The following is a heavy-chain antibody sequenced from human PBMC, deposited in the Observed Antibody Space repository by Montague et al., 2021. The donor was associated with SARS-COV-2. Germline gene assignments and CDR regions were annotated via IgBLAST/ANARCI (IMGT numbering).Heavy chain of an antibody. V-gene: IGHV3-48*03. D-gene: IGHD3-3*01. J-gene: IGHJ6*02. Sequence: SLRLSCAASGFTFSSYEMNWVRQAPGKGLEWVSYISSSGSTIYYADSVKGRFTISRDNAKNSLYLQMNSLRAEDTAVYYCAREPRETGSDWYYDFWSGYSLPRGYYYYGMDVWDQGTTVTVSS. CDR1: GFTFSSYE. CDR2: ISSSGSTI. CDR3: AREPRETGSDWYYDFWSGYSLPRGYYYYGMDV.